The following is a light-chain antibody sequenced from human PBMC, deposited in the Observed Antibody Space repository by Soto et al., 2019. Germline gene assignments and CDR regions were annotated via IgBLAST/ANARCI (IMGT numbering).Light chain of an antibody. Sequence: QSALTQPASVSGSPGQSITISCTGTTSDIGGYNCVSWYQQHPGKAPQVMIYSVTNRPSGVSNRFSGSKSGYTASLTISGLQAEDEADYYCSSCTSSSTLVFGGGTKVTVL. CDR1: TSDIGGYNC. J-gene: IGLJ3*02. V-gene: IGLV2-14*01. CDR3: SSCTSSSTLV. CDR2: SVT.